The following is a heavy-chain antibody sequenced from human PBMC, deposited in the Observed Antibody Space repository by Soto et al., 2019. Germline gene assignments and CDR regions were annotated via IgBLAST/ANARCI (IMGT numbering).Heavy chain of an antibody. Sequence: ITLKSAGPRRGRSTQTLTLTFTFSGFSLSTSGLGVGWIRQPPGKALEWLELIYWNDDKRYSPSLKGRITISKDTAKNQVELTMTNKEPVAAARYCSAHRPSGWYLYYYWGQGTLVTDSS. CDR2: IYWNDDK. CDR1: GFSLSTSGLG. J-gene: IGHJ4*02. V-gene: IGHV2-5*01. D-gene: IGHD6-19*01. CDR3: AHRPSGWYLYYY.